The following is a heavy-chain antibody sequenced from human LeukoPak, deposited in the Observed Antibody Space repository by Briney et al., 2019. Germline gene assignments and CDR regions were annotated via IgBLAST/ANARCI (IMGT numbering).Heavy chain of an antibody. J-gene: IGHJ4*02. Sequence: GGSLRLSCTVSGITLSNYGMSWVRQAPGKGLEWVAGISDRGSRTNYADSVKGRFTISTDHPKNTLYLQMNSLRAEDTAVYFCAKRGVVIRVILVGFHKEAYYFDSWGQGALVTVSS. D-gene: IGHD3-22*01. CDR3: AKRGVVIRVILVGFHKEAYYFDS. CDR2: ISDRGSRT. CDR1: GITLSNYG. V-gene: IGHV3-23*01.